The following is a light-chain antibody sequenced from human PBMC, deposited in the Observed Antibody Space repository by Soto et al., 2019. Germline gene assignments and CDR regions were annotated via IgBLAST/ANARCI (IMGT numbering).Light chain of an antibody. CDR2: AAS. CDR1: QGISSY. V-gene: IGKV1-8*01. J-gene: IGKJ5*01. CDR3: QQYYSYPIT. Sequence: AIRMTQSPSSFSASTGDRVTITCRASQGISSYFAWYQQKPGKAPKLLIYAASTLPSGVPSRFSGSGSGTDFTLTISCLQSEDFATYYCQQYYSYPITFGQGTRLEIK.